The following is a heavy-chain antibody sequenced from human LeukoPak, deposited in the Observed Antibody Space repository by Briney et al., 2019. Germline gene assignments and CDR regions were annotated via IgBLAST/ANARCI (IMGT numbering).Heavy chain of an antibody. CDR1: GGTFSSYT. V-gene: IGHV1-69*02. J-gene: IGHJ4*02. Sequence: ASVKVSCKASGGTFSSYTISWVRQAPGQGLEWMGRIIPILGIANYAQKFQGRVTITADKSTSTAYMELSSLRSEDTAVYYCARVGGGCSGGSCYADYWGQGTLVTVSS. CDR3: ARVGGGCSGGSCYADY. CDR2: IIPILGIA. D-gene: IGHD2-15*01.